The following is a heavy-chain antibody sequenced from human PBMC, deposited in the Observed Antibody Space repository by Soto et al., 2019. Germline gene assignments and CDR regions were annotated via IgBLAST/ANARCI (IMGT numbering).Heavy chain of an antibody. CDR3: ARGGTDSAFDT. V-gene: IGHV4-34*01. Sequence: SETLSLTCAVYGGSFSGYYWSWIRQPPGKGLEWIGEINHSGSTNYNPSLKSRVTISVDTSKNQFSLKLSSVTAADTAVYHCARGGTDSAFDTRGQGTMVT. CDR1: GGSFSGYY. J-gene: IGHJ3*02. CDR2: INHSGST.